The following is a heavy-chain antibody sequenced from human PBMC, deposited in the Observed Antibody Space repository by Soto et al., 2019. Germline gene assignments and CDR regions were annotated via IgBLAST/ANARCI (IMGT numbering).Heavy chain of an antibody. CDR2: LSHGGRT. CDR1: GFSISTGYW. J-gene: IGHJ6*02. Sequence: KPSGTLSLTCDVSGFSISTGYWWGVFRHPPGRGVGGFGSLSHGGRTYYNPSLKSRVTISIDASKNYLSLRLTSVTAADTAVYYCARDDRSYDSIGLDYGLDVWGQGTTVTVSS. CDR3: ARDDRSYDSIGLDYGLDV. V-gene: IGHV4-38-2*01. D-gene: IGHD3-22*01.